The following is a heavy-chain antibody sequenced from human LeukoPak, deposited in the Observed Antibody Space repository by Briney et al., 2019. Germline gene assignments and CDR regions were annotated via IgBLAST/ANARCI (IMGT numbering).Heavy chain of an antibody. CDR2: IYYSGST. V-gene: IGHV4-31*03. Sequence: SQTLSLTCTVSGGSISSGGYYWSWIRQHPGKGLEWIGYIYYSGSTYYNPSLKSRVTMSVDTSKNQFSLKLSSVTAADTAVYYCARDPYTGSYGYFDYWGQGTLVTVSS. D-gene: IGHD1-26*01. CDR1: GGSISSGGYY. J-gene: IGHJ4*02. CDR3: ARDPYTGSYGYFDY.